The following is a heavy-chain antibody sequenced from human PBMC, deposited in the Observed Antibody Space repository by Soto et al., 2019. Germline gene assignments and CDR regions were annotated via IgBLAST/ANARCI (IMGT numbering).Heavy chain of an antibody. CDR3: ARDRCFDGTCYSASDS. D-gene: IGHD1-1*01. V-gene: IGHV3-48*02. Sequence: GSLRLSSEASGFSFSTYNMDWVRQAPGKAPEWIASITTTSFTINYADSVKGRFTISRDNGRNSLFLEMNSLRDEDTAVYYCARDRCFDGTCYSASDSWGQGTVVTAPQ. J-gene: IGHJ5*01. CDR1: GFSFSTYN. CDR2: ITTTSFTI.